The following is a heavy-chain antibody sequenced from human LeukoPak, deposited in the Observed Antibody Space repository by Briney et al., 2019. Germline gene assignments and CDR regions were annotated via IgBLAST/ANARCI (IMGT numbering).Heavy chain of an antibody. CDR1: GGSISSSSYY. V-gene: IGHV4-39*01. CDR3: ARGYSDDFWSGYPTATWWFDP. CDR2: IYYSGST. Sequence: SETLSLTCTVSGGSISSSSYYWGWIRQPPGKGLEWIGNIYYSGSTYYNPSLKSRVTISVDTSKNQFSLKLSSVTAADTAVYYCARGYSDDFWSGYPTATWWFDPWGLGTLVIVSS. J-gene: IGHJ5*02. D-gene: IGHD3-3*01.